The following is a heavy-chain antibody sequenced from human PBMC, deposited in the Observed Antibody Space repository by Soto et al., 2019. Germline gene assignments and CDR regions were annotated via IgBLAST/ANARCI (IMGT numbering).Heavy chain of an antibody. J-gene: IGHJ4*02. CDR1: GFTFSNAW. CDR2: IKSKTDGGTT. D-gene: IGHD3-3*01. Sequence: GGSLRLSCAASGFTFSNAWMSWVRQAPGKGLEWVGRIKSKTDGGTTDYAAPGKGRFTISRDDSKNTLYLQMNSLKTEDTAVYYCTTVSGIFGVVHYWGQGTLVTVSS. V-gene: IGHV3-15*01. CDR3: TTVSGIFGVVHY.